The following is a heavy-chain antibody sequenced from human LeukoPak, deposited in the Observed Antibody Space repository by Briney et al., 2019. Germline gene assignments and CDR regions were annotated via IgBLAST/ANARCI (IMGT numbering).Heavy chain of an antibody. Sequence: SETLSLTCTVSGDSIRSYYWSWIRQPPGKGLEWIGYLYYSGSTNYNPSLKSRVTISVDTSKNQFSLKLSSVTAADTAVYYCAGQWASYFDYWGQGTLVTVSS. CDR2: LYYSGST. J-gene: IGHJ4*02. V-gene: IGHV4-59*01. D-gene: IGHD1-26*01. CDR1: GDSIRSYY. CDR3: AGQWASYFDY.